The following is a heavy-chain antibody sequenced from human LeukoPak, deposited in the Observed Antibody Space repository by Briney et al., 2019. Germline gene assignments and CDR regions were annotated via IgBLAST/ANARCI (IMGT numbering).Heavy chain of an antibody. V-gene: IGHV4-31*03. D-gene: IGHD6-13*01. Sequence: SETLSLTCTVSGGSISSGGYYWSWIRQHPGKGLEWIGYIYYSGSTYYNPSLKSRVTISVDTSKNRFSLKLSSVTAADTAVYYCVRQQLANWFDPWGQGTLVTVSS. J-gene: IGHJ5*02. CDR2: IYYSGST. CDR1: GGSISSGGYY. CDR3: VRQQLANWFDP.